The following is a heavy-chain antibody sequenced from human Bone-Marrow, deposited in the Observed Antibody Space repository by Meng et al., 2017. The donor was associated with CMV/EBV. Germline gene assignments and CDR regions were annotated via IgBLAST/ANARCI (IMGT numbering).Heavy chain of an antibody. D-gene: IGHD3-22*01. CDR2: IIPILGIA. Sequence: VRRVQSGAESKNHGSSVKVSCKASGGTFSSYTISWVRQAPGQGLEWMVRIIPILGIANYAQKFQGRVTITADKSTSTAYMELSGLRSEDTAVYYCAREDSSGYSYYFDYWGQGTLVTVSS. CDR3: AREDSSGYSYYFDY. V-gene: IGHV1-69*08. CDR1: GGTFSSYT. J-gene: IGHJ4*02.